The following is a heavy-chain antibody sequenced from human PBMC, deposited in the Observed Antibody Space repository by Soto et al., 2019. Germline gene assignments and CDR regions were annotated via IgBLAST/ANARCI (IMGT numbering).Heavy chain of an antibody. D-gene: IGHD3-3*01. V-gene: IGHV4-59*08. CDR2: IYYSGST. CDR1: GGSISSYY. CDR3: ARYAWSGSGYYYYMDV. J-gene: IGHJ6*03. Sequence: SETLSLTCTVSGGSISSYYWSWIRQPPGKGLEWIGYIYYSGSTNYNPSLKSRVTISVDTSKNQFSLKLSSVTAADTAVYYCARYAWSGSGYYYYMDVWGKGTTVTVSS.